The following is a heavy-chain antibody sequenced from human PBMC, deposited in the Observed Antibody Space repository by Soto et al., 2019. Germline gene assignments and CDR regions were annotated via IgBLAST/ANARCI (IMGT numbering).Heavy chain of an antibody. CDR3: ARDFTIFGVEYYFDY. V-gene: IGHV3-30-3*01. CDR1: GFTFSSYA. Sequence: GGSLRLSCAASGFTFSSYAMHWVRQAPGKGLEWVAVISYDGSNKYYADSVKGRFTISRDNSKNTLYLQMNSLRAEDTAVYYCARDFTIFGVEYYFDYWGQGTLVTVST. CDR2: ISYDGSNK. D-gene: IGHD3-3*01. J-gene: IGHJ4*02.